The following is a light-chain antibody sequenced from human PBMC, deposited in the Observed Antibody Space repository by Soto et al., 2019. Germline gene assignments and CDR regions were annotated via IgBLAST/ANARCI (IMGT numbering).Light chain of an antibody. V-gene: IGLV2-8*01. CDR2: EVN. J-gene: IGLJ1*01. CDR1: SSDVGGYNY. Sequence: QSALTQPPSASGSPGQSVTISCTGTSSDVGGYNYVSWYQQHPGKVPKLMVYEVNKRPSGVPDRFSGSKSGNTASLTVSGLQAEDEAAYHCTSYAGGTNVFGNGTKLTVL. CDR3: TSYAGGTNV.